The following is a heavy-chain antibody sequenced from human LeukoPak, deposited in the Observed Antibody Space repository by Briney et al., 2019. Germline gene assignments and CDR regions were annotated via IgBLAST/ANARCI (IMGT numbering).Heavy chain of an antibody. J-gene: IGHJ4*02. V-gene: IGHV4-34*01. CDR1: GESSSNYY. CDR2: IHQSGHT. CDR3: ARHGGFFQDY. D-gene: IGHD3-16*01. Sequence: SETLSLTCAVYGESSSNYYWSWIRQTPGQGLEWIGQIHQSGHTVYNPSLESRVTIPIDTSKQQFSLNLISVTAADTAVYFCARHGGFFQDYWGQGTLVTVSS.